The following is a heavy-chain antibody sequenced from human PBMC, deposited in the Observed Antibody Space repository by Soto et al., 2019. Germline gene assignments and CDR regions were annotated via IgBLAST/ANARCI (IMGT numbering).Heavy chain of an antibody. J-gene: IGHJ4*02. Sequence: ASVKVSCKASGYTFTSYAMHWVRQAPGQRLEWMGWINAGNGKIKYSQKFQGRVTITGDKSTSTAYMELSSLRSEDTAVYYCARVVRDGYNYFDYWGQGTLVTVSS. CDR3: ARVVRDGYNYFDY. D-gene: IGHD5-12*01. CDR1: GYTFTSYA. CDR2: INAGNGKI. V-gene: IGHV1-3*01.